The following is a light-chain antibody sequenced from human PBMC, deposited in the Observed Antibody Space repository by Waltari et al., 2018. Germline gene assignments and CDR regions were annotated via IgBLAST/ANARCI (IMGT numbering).Light chain of an antibody. CDR3: QNHERLPAT. V-gene: IGKV3-20*01. J-gene: IGKJ1*01. CDR1: QSVSKY. CDR2: AAS. Sequence: EVVLTQSPGTLSLSPGERATLSCRASQSVSKYLAWYQQSPGQAPSLLIYAASTRATGIPDRFSGSGSGTDFSITISRLEPEDFAVYYCQNHERLPATFGQGTKVEIK.